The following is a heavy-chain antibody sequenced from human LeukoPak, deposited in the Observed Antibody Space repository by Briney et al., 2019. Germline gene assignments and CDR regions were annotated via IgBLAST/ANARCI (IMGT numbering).Heavy chain of an antibody. D-gene: IGHD1-26*01. CDR2: ISCSCDRT. J-gene: IGHJ4*02. Sequence: GVSVRLSCAASGFTFSSYAMSWVRQAPGKGLEWVSLISCSCDRTYYADSVKGRFTVSRDKSKNTLYMQMNSLRPEDTAVYYCAKDSHYSGTYWSDLDYWGQGTLVTVSS. CDR1: GFTFSSYA. V-gene: IGHV3-23*01. CDR3: AKDSHYSGTYWSDLDY.